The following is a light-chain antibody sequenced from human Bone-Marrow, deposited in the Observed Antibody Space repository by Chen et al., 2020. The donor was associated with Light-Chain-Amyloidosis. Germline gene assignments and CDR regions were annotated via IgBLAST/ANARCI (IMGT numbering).Light chain of an antibody. CDR2: EVT. Sequence: HSALTQPPSVSGSPGQPLTIPCTGTSSDVGGDNHVSWYQQHPDKAPELMIYEVTNRPSWVPDRFSGSKSDNTASLTISGLQTEDEADYFCSSYTITNTLVFGSGTRVTVL. J-gene: IGLJ1*01. CDR1: SSDVGGDNH. CDR3: SSYTITNTLV. V-gene: IGLV2-14*01.